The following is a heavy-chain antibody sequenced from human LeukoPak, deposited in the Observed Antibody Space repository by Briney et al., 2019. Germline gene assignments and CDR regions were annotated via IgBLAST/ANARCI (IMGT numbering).Heavy chain of an antibody. CDR1: GGSFSSYY. D-gene: IGHD3-22*01. Sequence: PSETLSLTCAVYGGSFSSYYWNWIRQPPGKGLEWIGEINHSGSTNYNPSLKSRVTISVDTSKNQFSLKLSSVTAADTAVYYCARGDPYYYDSSGPQPLDYWGQGTLVTVSS. CDR3: ARGDPYYYDSSGPQPLDY. V-gene: IGHV4-34*01. CDR2: INHSGST. J-gene: IGHJ4*02.